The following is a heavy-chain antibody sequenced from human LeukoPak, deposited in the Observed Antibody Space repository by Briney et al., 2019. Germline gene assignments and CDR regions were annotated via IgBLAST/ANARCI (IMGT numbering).Heavy chain of an antibody. Sequence: PGGSLRLSCAASGFTFSSYSMNWVRQAPGKGLEWVSYISSSSSTIYYADSVKGRFTISRDNAKNSLYLQMNSLRSEDTAVYYCAIGKAVVVAPIYYYYYMDVWGTGTTVTVSS. D-gene: IGHD2-15*01. CDR1: GFTFSSYS. J-gene: IGHJ6*03. CDR3: AIGKAVVVAPIYYYYYMDV. V-gene: IGHV3-48*01. CDR2: ISSSSSTI.